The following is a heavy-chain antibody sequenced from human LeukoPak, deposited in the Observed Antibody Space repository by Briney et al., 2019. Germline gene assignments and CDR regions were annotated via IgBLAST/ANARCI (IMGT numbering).Heavy chain of an antibody. Sequence: ASVKVSCKASGYTFTSYAMHWVRQAPGQRLEWMGWINAGNGNTKYSQKFQGRVTITRDTSASTAYMELSSLRSEDTAVYYCAYSSSSPHYFDYWGQGTLVTVSS. CDR1: GYTFTSYA. D-gene: IGHD6-6*01. CDR2: INAGNGNT. CDR3: AYSSSSPHYFDY. J-gene: IGHJ4*02. V-gene: IGHV1-3*01.